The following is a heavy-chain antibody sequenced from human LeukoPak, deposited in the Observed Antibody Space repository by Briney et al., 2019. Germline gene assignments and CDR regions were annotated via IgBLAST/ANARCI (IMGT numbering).Heavy chain of an antibody. V-gene: IGHV3-7*01. CDR2: IKQDGSEK. CDR1: GFTFSSYW. D-gene: IGHD3-22*01. Sequence: PGGSLRLSCAASGFTFSSYWMSWVRQAPGKGLEWVANIKQDGSEKYYVDSVKGRFTISRDNAKNSLYLQMNSLRAEDTAVYYYARDPRRRYYDSSGLVDYWGQGTLVTVSS. CDR3: ARDPRRRYYDSSGLVDY. J-gene: IGHJ4*02.